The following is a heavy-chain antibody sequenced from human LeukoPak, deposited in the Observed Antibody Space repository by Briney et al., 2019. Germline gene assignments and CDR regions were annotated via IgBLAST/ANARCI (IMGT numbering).Heavy chain of an antibody. CDR1: GFTFSRYW. V-gene: IGHV3-7*02. D-gene: IGHD3-16*01. Sequence: PGGSLRPSCAASGFTFSRYWMSWVRQSPGKGLEWVANIKQDGSEKYYVDSVKGRFTISRDNAKNSLFLQMNSLRAEDTAIYYCATSGWGPRTPFDYWGQGTLVTVSS. CDR3: ATSGWGPRTPFDY. J-gene: IGHJ4*02. CDR2: IKQDGSEK.